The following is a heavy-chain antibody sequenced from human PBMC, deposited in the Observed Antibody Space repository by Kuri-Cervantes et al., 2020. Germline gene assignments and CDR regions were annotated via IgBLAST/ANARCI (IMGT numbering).Heavy chain of an antibody. Sequence: SETLSLTCTVSGGSISSHYWSWFRQPPGKGLEYIGYVYYSGSTNYNPSLKSRVTISVDTSRNQFSLKLDSVTAADTAVYFCARGSGWYGYWGQGTLVTVSS. V-gene: IGHV4-59*11. CDR3: ARGSGWYGY. CDR1: GGSISSHY. D-gene: IGHD6-19*01. CDR2: VYYSGST. J-gene: IGHJ4*02.